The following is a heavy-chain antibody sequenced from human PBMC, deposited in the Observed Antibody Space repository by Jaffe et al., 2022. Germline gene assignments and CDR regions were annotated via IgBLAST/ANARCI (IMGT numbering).Heavy chain of an antibody. V-gene: IGHV1-18*01. J-gene: IGHJ4*02. Sequence: QVQLVQSGAEVKKPGASLKVSCKTSGYIFTSYGIAWVRQTPEQGLKWMGCIRASNGDTNYAQDLQGRVTLTTDTSTDTAYMELRNVTSDDTAVYFCARTVTTWGDFDSWGQGTLVTVSS. CDR2: IRASNGDT. D-gene: IGHD4-17*01. CDR3: ARTVTTWGDFDS. CDR1: GYIFTSYG.